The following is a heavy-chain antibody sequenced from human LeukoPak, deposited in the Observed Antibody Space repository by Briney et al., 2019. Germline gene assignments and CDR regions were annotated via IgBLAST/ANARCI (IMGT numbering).Heavy chain of an antibody. D-gene: IGHD4-17*01. Sequence: SETLSLTCAVYGGSFSGYYWSWIRQPPGKGLERIGEINHSGSTNYNPSLKSRVTISVDTSKNQFSLKLSSVTAADTAVYYCARGTVTTSVPLRPSAFDYWGQGTLVTVSS. V-gene: IGHV4-34*01. J-gene: IGHJ4*02. CDR1: GGSFSGYY. CDR3: ARGTVTTSVPLRPSAFDY. CDR2: INHSGST.